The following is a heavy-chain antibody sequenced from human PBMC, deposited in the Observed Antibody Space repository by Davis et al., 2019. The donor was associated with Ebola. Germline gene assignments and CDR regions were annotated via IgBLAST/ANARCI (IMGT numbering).Heavy chain of an antibody. CDR1: GFTFSSYG. J-gene: IGHJ6*02. D-gene: IGHD3-9*01. V-gene: IGHV3-33*01. CDR3: ARLGYDILTGTTYYYYGMDV. CDR2: IWYDGSNK. Sequence: GESLKISCAASGFTFSSYGMHWVRQAPGKGLEWVAVIWYDGSNKYYADSVKGRFTISRDNSKNTLYLQMNSLRAEDTAVYYCARLGYDILTGTTYYYYGMDVWGQGTTVTVSS.